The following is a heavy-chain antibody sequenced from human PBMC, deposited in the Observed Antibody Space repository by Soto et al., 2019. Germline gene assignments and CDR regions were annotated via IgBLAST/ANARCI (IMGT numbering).Heavy chain of an antibody. Sequence: SETLSLTCAVSGGSVSSIDWWSWVRQPPGEGLEWIGEVYPSGSTNYNPSLKSRLTISLDKSTNQFSLKLSSVTAADTAVYFCAARFDAQKTIPWGQGALVTVSS. CDR2: VYPSGST. J-gene: IGHJ5*02. V-gene: IGHV4-4*02. CDR1: GGSVSSIDW. D-gene: IGHD3-9*01. CDR3: AARFDAQKTIP.